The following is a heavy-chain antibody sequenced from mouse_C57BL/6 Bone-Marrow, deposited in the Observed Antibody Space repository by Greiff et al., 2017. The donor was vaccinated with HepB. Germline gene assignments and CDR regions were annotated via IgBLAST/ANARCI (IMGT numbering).Heavy chain of an antibody. J-gene: IGHJ2*01. CDR2: IDPANGNT. Sequence: VQLKQSVAELVRPGASVKLSCTASGFNIKNTYMHWVKQRPEQGLEWIGRIDPANGNTKYDPKFQGKATITADTSYNTAYLQLSSLTSEDNSIYYCARGFISTVVAPYYFDFWGQGTTLTVSS. D-gene: IGHD1-1*01. V-gene: IGHV14-3*01. CDR1: GFNIKNTY. CDR3: ARGFISTVVAPYYFDF.